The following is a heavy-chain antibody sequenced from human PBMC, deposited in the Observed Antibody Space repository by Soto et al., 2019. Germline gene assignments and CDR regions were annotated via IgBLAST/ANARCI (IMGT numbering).Heavy chain of an antibody. CDR1: GFTFSDHA. D-gene: IGHD3-16*01. J-gene: IGHJ4*02. CDR2: ISGGGTGA. Sequence: EVQLLESGGGLVQPGGSLRLSCTASGFTFSDHAMTWVRQAPGKGLEWLSGISGGGTGAYYADSVKGRFTVSRDNSNNTVFMQMDSLRVEDTAVYYCALDLWWNTRWGQGTLVTVSS. CDR3: ALDLWWNTR. V-gene: IGHV3-23*01.